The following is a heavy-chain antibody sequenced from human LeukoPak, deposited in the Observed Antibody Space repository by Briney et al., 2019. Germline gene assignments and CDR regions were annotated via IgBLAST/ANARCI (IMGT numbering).Heavy chain of an antibody. CDR1: GFTFSSYA. CDR2: ISGSGGST. J-gene: IGHJ4*02. CDR3: AKDPSSNLATYYFDY. V-gene: IGHV3-23*01. D-gene: IGHD3-3*02. Sequence: GGSLRLSCAASGFTFSSYAMSWVRQAPGKGLEWVSAISGSGGSTYYADSVKGRFTISRDNSKNTLYLQMNSLRAEDTAVYYCAKDPSSNLATYYFDYWGQGTLVTVSS.